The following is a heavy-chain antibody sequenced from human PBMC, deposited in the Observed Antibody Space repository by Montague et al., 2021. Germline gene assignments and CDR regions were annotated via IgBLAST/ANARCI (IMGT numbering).Heavy chain of an antibody. CDR2: IYHSGNS. Sequence: SETLSLTCTVSGASITSNIYYWGWIRQSPGKGLEWLGSIYHSGNSFYQPSLKSRNTMAVDTSKNQFSLKLTSVTAADTAIYYCARVFSSWYVGWFDPWGQGTLVTVSS. D-gene: IGHD6-13*01. CDR3: ARVFSSWYVGWFDP. J-gene: IGHJ5*02. CDR1: GASITSNIYY. V-gene: IGHV4-39*07.